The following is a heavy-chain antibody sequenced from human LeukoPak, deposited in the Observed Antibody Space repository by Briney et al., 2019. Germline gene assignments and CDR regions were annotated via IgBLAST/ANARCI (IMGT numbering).Heavy chain of an antibody. CDR2: IYSGGST. CDR3: ARGGYDILTTYFDY. Sequence: GGSLRLSCAASGFTVSSNYMSWVRQAPGKGLEWVSVIYSGGSTYYADSVKGRFTISSDNSKNTLYLQMNSLRAEDTAVYYCARGGYDILTTYFDYWGQGTLVTVSS. V-gene: IGHV3-53*01. D-gene: IGHD3-9*01. J-gene: IGHJ4*02. CDR1: GFTVSSNY.